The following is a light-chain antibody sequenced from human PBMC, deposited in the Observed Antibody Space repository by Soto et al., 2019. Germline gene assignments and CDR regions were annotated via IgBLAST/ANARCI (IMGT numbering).Light chain of an antibody. CDR3: QYYNDYCWT. CDR1: QTISSW. Sequence: DIQLTQSPSTLSASVGDRVTITCRASQTISSWLAWYQQKPGKAPNLLIYKTSNLESGVPSRFSGSGSGTEFNLTISSLQPDDFATYYCQYYNDYCWTFGQGTKVEI. J-gene: IGKJ1*01. V-gene: IGKV1-5*03. CDR2: KTS.